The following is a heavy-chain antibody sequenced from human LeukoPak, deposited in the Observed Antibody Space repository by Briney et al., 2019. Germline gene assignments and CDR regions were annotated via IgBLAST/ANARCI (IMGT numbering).Heavy chain of an antibody. CDR1: GGSISSSSYY. CDR3: ARTPTSNSYYDSSGYRGNNWFDP. CDR2: LYYSGST. J-gene: IGHJ5*02. Sequence: PSETLSVTCTVSGGSISSSSYYGGWIRQPPGKGLEWLGSLYYSGSTYYNPSLKSRDTISLDTSKNQFSLKLSSVTAADTAVYYCARTPTSNSYYDSSGYRGNNWFDPWGQGTLVTDSS. D-gene: IGHD3-22*01. V-gene: IGHV4-39*07.